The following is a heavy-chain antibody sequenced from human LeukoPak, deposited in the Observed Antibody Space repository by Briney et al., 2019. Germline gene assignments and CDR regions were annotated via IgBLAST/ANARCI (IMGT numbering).Heavy chain of an antibody. CDR2: ISDSGGDS. V-gene: IGHV3-23*01. J-gene: IGHJ4*02. CDR3: AKGGSYVPLDC. CDR1: GFTFSSSA. Sequence: GGSLRLSCTASGFTFSSSAMTWVRQAPGKGLEWVSAISDSGGDSIYTDSVKDRFTISSDNSKNTLYLQMNSLRAEDTAVYYCAKGGSYVPLDCWGRGSLVAVSS. D-gene: IGHD1-26*01.